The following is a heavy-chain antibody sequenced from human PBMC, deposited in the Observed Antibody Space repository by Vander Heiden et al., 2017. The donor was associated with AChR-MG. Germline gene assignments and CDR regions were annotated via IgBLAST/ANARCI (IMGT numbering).Heavy chain of an antibody. J-gene: IGHJ6*02. CDR3: AKDISEYSSSVWGYYYGMDV. D-gene: IGHD6-6*01. CDR1: GFTFSSYG. V-gene: IGHV3-30*18. Sequence: QVQLVESGGGVVQPGRSLRLSCAASGFTFSSYGMHWVRQAPGKGLEWVAVISYDGSNKYYADSVKGRFTISRDNSKNTLYLQMNSLRAEDTAVYYCAKDISEYSSSVWGYYYGMDVWGQGTTVTVSS. CDR2: ISYDGSNK.